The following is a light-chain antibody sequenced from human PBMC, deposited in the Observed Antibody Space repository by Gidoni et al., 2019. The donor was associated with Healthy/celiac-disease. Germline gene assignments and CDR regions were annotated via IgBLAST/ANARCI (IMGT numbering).Light chain of an antibody. CDR1: QDISNY. Sequence: DIQMTQSPSSRSASVVDRVTITCQASQDISNYLNWYQQKQRKATKLLIYDASNLETGVPSRFSGSGSGTDFTFTISSLQPEDIATYYCQQYDNLPTWTFXQXTKVEIK. CDR2: DAS. V-gene: IGKV1-33*01. CDR3: QQYDNLPTWT. J-gene: IGKJ1*01.